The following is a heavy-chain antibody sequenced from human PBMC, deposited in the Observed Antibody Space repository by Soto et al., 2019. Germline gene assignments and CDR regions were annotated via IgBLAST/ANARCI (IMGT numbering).Heavy chain of an antibody. CDR2: IYYSGST. CDR1: GGSISSSSYY. CDR3: ARQVITIFGVVINYGMDV. J-gene: IGHJ6*02. D-gene: IGHD3-3*01. Sequence: SETLSLTCTVSGGSISSSSYYWGWIRQPPGKGLEWIGSIYYSGSTYYNPSLKSRVTISVDTSKNQFSLKLSSVTAADTAVYYCARQVITIFGVVINYGMDVWGQGTTVT. V-gene: IGHV4-39*01.